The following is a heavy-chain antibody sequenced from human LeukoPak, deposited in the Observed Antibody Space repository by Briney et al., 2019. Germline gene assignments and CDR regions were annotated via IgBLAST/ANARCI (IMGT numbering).Heavy chain of an antibody. J-gene: IGHJ4*02. CDR1: GFTLSNHW. Sequence: PGGSLRLSCAASGFTLSNHWMIWVRQAPGKGLECVANIKQDGIEKYYLDSVKGRFTISRDNAKNSVYLQMNSLRVDDTAVYYCGRGWAVDFWGQGTLVTVSS. CDR3: GRGWAVDF. V-gene: IGHV3-7*01. D-gene: IGHD5-24*01. CDR2: IKQDGIEK.